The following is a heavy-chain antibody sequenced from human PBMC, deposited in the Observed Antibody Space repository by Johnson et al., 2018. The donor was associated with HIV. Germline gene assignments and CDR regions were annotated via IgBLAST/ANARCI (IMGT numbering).Heavy chain of an antibody. CDR2: IYSGGRT. Sequence: VQLVESGGGVVRPGGSLRLSCAASGFSFDDYDMSWVRQPPGKGLEWGSVIYSGGRTYYADSVKGRFPIPRDNSKNTQYLQRNSLRAADTAVYYCARGVGSGWYLEIGDDAFDIWGQGTMVTVSS. CDR1: GFSFDDYD. J-gene: IGHJ3*02. V-gene: IGHV3-66*01. D-gene: IGHD6-19*01. CDR3: ARGVGSGWYLEIGDDAFDI.